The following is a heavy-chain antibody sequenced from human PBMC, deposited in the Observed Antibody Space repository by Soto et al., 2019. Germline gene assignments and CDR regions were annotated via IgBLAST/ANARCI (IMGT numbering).Heavy chain of an antibody. CDR3: ASERSAQYFDF. D-gene: IGHD1-26*01. CDR2: IIPTFGTP. CDR1: GGTFSSHG. J-gene: IGHJ4*02. Sequence: QVQLVQSGTVVQRRGSSVKVSCQASGGTFSSHGMAWVRQAPGQGLEWMGGIIPTFGTPTYAPKFQGRVTIPADKSTNTAYMELSIMRSEDTGVYYCASERSAQYFDFWGQGTLITVSS. V-gene: IGHV1-69*06.